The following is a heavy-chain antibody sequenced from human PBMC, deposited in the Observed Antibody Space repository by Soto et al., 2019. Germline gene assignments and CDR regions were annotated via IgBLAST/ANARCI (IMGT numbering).Heavy chain of an antibody. CDR3: AKAADRSDYSRPAFDI. CDR1: GFSFGFYR. J-gene: IGHJ3*02. Sequence: PGGSLRLSCAASGFSFGFYRMNWVRQAPGKGLEWVSSISSSSSYIYHADSVKGRFTVSRENAENSLFLQMNSLRAEDTGVYYCAKAADRSDYSRPAFDIWGQGTLVTVSS. CDR2: ISSSSSYI. V-gene: IGHV3-21*01. D-gene: IGHD3-22*01.